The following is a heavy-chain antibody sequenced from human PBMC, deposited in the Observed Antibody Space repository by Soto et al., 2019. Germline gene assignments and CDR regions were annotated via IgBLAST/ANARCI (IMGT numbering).Heavy chain of an antibody. V-gene: IGHV3-33*06. D-gene: IGHD5-18*01. CDR3: AKDLNRMTAYGMDV. Sequence: GGSLRLSCVVSGLTFTSYSMHWVRQAPGKGLEWVATFWYDASDKTYADSVEGRFTISRNPARGTLFLQLDSLRVEDTAVYYCAKDLNRMTAYGMDVWGQGTTVTVSS. CDR2: FWYDASDK. CDR1: GLTFTSYS. J-gene: IGHJ6*02.